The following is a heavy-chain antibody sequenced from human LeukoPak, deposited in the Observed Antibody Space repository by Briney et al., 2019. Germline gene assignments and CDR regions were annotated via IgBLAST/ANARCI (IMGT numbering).Heavy chain of an antibody. CDR3: ARECRASYSGRYYGFSWFDP. J-gene: IGHJ5*02. Sequence: SDTLSLTCTVSGRPINSFYWRCMRQPPGKALEGVGYIYYCGSTNYNPSLKSRVTISVGTSKNQFSLKLSSVASADTDVYYCARECRASYSGRYYGFSWFDPWGQGTLVTVSS. CDR2: IYYCGST. D-gene: IGHD1-26*01. CDR1: GRPINSFY. V-gene: IGHV4-59*01.